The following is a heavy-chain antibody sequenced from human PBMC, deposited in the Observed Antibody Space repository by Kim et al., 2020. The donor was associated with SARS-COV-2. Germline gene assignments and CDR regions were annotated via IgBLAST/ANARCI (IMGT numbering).Heavy chain of an antibody. Sequence: GGSLRLSCAASGFTFSSYAMSWVRQAPGKGLEWVSAISGSGGSTYYADSVKGRFTISRDNSKNTLYLQMNSLRAEDTAVYYCAKWDGGSLYYYYGMDVWGQGTTVTVSS. CDR2: ISGSGGST. D-gene: IGHD3-16*01. J-gene: IGHJ6*02. CDR1: GFTFSSYA. CDR3: AKWDGGSLYYYYGMDV. V-gene: IGHV3-23*01.